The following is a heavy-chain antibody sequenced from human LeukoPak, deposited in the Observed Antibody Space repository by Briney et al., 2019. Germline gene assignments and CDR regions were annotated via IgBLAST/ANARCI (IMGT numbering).Heavy chain of an antibody. Sequence: SETLSLTCTVSGGSISNSNYYWGWIRQPPGKGLDWIGSIYYSGTTYYNPSLKSRVTISIDTSNNQFSLKLSSVTAADTAVYYCARDLGYWGQGTLVTVSS. CDR3: ARDLGY. V-gene: IGHV4-39*07. CDR2: IYYSGTT. CDR1: GGSISNSNYY. J-gene: IGHJ4*02.